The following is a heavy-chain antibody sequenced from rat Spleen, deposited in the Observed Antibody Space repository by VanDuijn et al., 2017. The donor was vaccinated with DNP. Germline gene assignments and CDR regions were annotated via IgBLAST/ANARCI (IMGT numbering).Heavy chain of an antibody. V-gene: IGHV5S11*01. D-gene: IGHD1-11*01. Sequence: EVQLVESGGGLVQPGRSLKLSCAASGFTFGDYYMSWVRQAPEKGLEWVASISTSGGGTYYRDSVKGRFTISRDNTNHTLYLQMNILRSEETATYYCARAGSRYSMDAWGQGTSVTVSS. CDR3: ARAGSRYSMDA. CDR1: GFTFGDYY. J-gene: IGHJ4*01. CDR2: ISTSGGGT.